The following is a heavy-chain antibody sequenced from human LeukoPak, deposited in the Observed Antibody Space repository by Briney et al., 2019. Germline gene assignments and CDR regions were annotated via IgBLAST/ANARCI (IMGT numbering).Heavy chain of an antibody. CDR1: GASIRSYY. Sequence: PSETLSLTCTVSGASIRSYYWSWIRQPPGKGLEWIGYIYYSGSTNYNPSLKSRVTISVDTSKNQISLKLSSVTAADTAVYYCARAVLRYFDWSDWGQGTLVIVSS. D-gene: IGHD3-9*01. J-gene: IGHJ4*02. CDR2: IYYSGST. CDR3: ARAVLRYFDWSD. V-gene: IGHV4-59*01.